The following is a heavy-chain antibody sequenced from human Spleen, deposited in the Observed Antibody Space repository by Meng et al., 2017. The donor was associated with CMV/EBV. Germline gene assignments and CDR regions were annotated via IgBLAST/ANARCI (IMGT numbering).Heavy chain of an antibody. CDR1: GFTFSSYW. CDR3: ARGRGITIFGVVPPSGFDP. J-gene: IGHJ5*02. V-gene: IGHV3-7*01. CDR2: IKQDGSEK. Sequence: GESLKISCAASGFTFSSYWMSWVRQAPGKGLEWVANIKQDGSEKYYVDSVKGRFTISRDNAKNSLYLQMNSLRAEDTAVYYCARGRGITIFGVVPPSGFDPWGQGTLVTVSS. D-gene: IGHD3-3*01.